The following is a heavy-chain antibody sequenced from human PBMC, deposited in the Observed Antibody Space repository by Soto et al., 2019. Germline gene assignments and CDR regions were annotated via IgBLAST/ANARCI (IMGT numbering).Heavy chain of an antibody. V-gene: IGHV3-9*01. J-gene: IGHJ4*02. CDR3: AKDARGYDFWSGYSVYFDY. Sequence: HPGGSLRLSCAASGFTFDDYAMHWVRQAPGKGLEWVSGISWNSGSIGYADSVKGRFTISRDNAKNSLYLQMNSLRAEDTALYYCAKDARGYDFWSGYSVYFDYWGQGTLVTVSS. D-gene: IGHD3-3*01. CDR2: ISWNSGSI. CDR1: GFTFDDYA.